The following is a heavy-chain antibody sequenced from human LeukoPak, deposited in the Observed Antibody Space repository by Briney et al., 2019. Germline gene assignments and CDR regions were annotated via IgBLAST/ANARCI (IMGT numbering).Heavy chain of an antibody. D-gene: IGHD4/OR15-4a*01. V-gene: IGHV3-23*01. J-gene: IGHJ4*02. Sequence: PPGGSLSLSCAASGYTFSSHGLRWVRQAPGKGLEWVSTINGAGDNTYYAETVKGRFTISRDNSKNTLYLQMHSLYYCAKVSVCYGCYLDYWGQGTLVTVS. CDR2: INGAGDNT. CDR1: GYTFSSHG. CDR3: GCYLDY.